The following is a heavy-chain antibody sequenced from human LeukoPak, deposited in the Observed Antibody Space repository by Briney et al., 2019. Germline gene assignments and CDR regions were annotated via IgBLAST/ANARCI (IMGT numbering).Heavy chain of an antibody. D-gene: IGHD1-7*01. CDR1: GGTFSSYA. J-gene: IGHJ5*02. CDR2: IIPIFGTA. CDR3: ARWDYGTTSQNWFDP. V-gene: IGHV1-69*05. Sequence: SVKVSCKASGGTFSSYAISWVRQAPGRGLEWMGGIIPIFGTANYAQKFQGRVTITTDESTSTAYMELSSLRSEDTAVYYCARWDYGTTSQNWFDPWGQGTLVTVSS.